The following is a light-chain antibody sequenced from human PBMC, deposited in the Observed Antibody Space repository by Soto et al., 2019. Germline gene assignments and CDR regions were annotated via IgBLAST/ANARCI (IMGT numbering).Light chain of an antibody. V-gene: IGLV1-44*01. Sequence: QSVLTQPPSASGTPGQRVTISCSGRSSKIGSNTVTWYQQLQGTAPKLLIYSNNQRPSGVPDRFSGSKSGTSASLAISGLQSEDEADYYCAAWDDSLNGPWVVFGGGTKLTVL. CDR3: AAWDDSLNGPWVV. J-gene: IGLJ2*01. CDR2: SNN. CDR1: SSKIGSNT.